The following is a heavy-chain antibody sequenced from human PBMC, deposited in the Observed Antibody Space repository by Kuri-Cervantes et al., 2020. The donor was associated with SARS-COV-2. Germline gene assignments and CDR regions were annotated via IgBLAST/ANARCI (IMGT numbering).Heavy chain of an antibody. V-gene: IGHV3-23*01. Sequence: GESLKISCAASGFTFSSYAMSWVRQAPGKGLEWVSAISGSGGSTYYADSVKGRFTISRDNYKNTLYLQMNSLRAEDTAVYYCAKAGGWYSSFFDYWGQGTLVTVSS. J-gene: IGHJ4*02. D-gene: IGHD6-19*01. CDR1: GFTFSSYA. CDR2: ISGSGGST. CDR3: AKAGGWYSSFFDY.